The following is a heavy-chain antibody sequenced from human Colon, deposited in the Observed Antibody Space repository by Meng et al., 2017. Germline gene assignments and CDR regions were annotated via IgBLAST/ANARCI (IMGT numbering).Heavy chain of an antibody. CDR1: GGSISCDGYY. J-gene: IGHJ5*02. CDR3: ARDPSNRGAYFDP. V-gene: IGHV4-31*03. Sequence: QVQLTWSCRGLGKPSQPLSLTCFVSGGSISCDGYYCSWIRQHPGKGLEWIGYVHDSGYTYYKSSLKSRITISIDTSENQFSLKLKSVTSADTAVYYCARDPSNRGAYFDPWGQGTPVTVSS. D-gene: IGHD3-10*01. CDR2: VHDSGYT.